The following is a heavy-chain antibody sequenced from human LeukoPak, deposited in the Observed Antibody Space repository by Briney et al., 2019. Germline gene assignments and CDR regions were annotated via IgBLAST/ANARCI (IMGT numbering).Heavy chain of an antibody. Sequence: GGSLRLSCVACGFSFSDYYMSWIRQAPGRGLERISYISGSGSDLYYADSVKGRFTISRDNANNSLYLQMNSLRAEDTAVYYCARSIGYYYTMDVWGQGTTVTVSS. J-gene: IGHJ6*02. CDR1: GFSFSDYY. CDR2: ISGSGSDL. CDR3: ARSIGYYYTMDV. D-gene: IGHD3-22*01. V-gene: IGHV3-11*01.